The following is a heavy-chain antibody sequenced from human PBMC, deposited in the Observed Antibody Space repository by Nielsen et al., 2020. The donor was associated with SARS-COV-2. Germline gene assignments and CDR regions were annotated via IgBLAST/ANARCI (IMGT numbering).Heavy chain of an antibody. CDR1: GFTVSSNY. J-gene: IGHJ6*02. CDR2: IYSGGST. D-gene: IGHD4-11*01. CDR3: AVTKSRIYYDMDV. V-gene: IGHV3-53*01. Sequence: GESLKISCAASGFTVSSNYMSWVRQAPGKGLEWVSVIYSGGSTYYADSVKGRFTISRDNSKNTLYLQMNSLRAEDTAVYYCAVTKSRIYYDMDVWGQGTTVTVSS.